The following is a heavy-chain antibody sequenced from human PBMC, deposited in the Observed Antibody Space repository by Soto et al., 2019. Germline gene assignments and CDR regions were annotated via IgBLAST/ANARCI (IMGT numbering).Heavy chain of an antibody. CDR1: GGSITGSSYY. V-gene: IGHV4-39*01. CDR3: ARQGYDSSGYCFDH. Sequence: PSETLSLTCSVSGGSITGSSYYWGWLRQPPGKGLEWIGSIYYSGSTYYNPSLKSRGTLSADTAKNQFSLKLSSVTAADTAVYYCARQGYDSSGYCFDHWGQGTPVTVSS. J-gene: IGHJ4*02. CDR2: IYYSGST. D-gene: IGHD3-22*01.